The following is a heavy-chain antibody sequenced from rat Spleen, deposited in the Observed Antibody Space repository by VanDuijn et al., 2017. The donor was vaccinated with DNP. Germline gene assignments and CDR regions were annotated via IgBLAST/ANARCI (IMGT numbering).Heavy chain of an antibody. Sequence: EVQLVESGGGLVQPGRSLKVSCAASGFTFSDYYMAWVRQAPKKGLEWVAAISPSGSRPYSPDSVKGRFTISRDNAKSTLYLQMDSLRSEETATYYCARRTGGYWGQGVMVTVSS. CDR3: ARRTGGY. D-gene: IGHD5-1*01. CDR1: GFTFSDYY. CDR2: ISPSGSRP. V-gene: IGHV5-7*01. J-gene: IGHJ2*01.